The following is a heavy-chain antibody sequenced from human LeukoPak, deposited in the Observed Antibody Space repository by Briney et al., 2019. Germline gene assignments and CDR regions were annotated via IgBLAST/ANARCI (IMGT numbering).Heavy chain of an antibody. J-gene: IGHJ3*02. Sequence: SQTLSLTCAISGDRASSTSATWSWIRQSPSRGLEYLGRTYYRSKWNNDYALSVQSRITINPDTSKNQVSLQLNSVAPDDTGVYYCVRGSSALYGAFDIWGQGTVVTVSS. D-gene: IGHD3-16*01. CDR3: VRGSSALYGAFDI. CDR2: TYYRSKWNN. CDR1: GDRASSTSAT. V-gene: IGHV6-1*01.